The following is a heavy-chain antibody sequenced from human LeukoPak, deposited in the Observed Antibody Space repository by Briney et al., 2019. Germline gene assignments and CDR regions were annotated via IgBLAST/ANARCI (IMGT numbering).Heavy chain of an antibody. J-gene: IGHJ4*02. CDR3: ARECWVDILPGYLCY. Sequence: PGGSLRLSCAASGFTVSSNYMSWVRQAPGKGLEWVSSISRSSSYIYYADSVKGRFTISRDNAKNSLYLQMNSLRAEDTAVYYCARECWVDILPGYLCYWGQGTLVTVSS. V-gene: IGHV3-21*01. D-gene: IGHD3-9*01. CDR2: ISRSSSYI. CDR1: GFTVSSNY.